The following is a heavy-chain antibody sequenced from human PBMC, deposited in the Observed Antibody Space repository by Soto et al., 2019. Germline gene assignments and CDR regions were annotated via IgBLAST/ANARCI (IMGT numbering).Heavy chain of an antibody. Sequence: GESLKISCQGSGYYFSDYWIGWVRQMPGRGLEWMGIIHPRDSDTKYSPSFQGHVTFSVDTSISTAFLYWNSLKASDTAIYYCAKILRSPNWGQGTLVTVSS. V-gene: IGHV5-51*01. CDR1: GYYFSDYW. CDR2: IHPRDSDT. J-gene: IGHJ4*02. CDR3: AKILRSPN.